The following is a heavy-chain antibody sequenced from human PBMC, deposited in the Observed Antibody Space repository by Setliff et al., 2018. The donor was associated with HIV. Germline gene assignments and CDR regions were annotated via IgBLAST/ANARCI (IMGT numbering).Heavy chain of an antibody. CDR2: IYSSGAT. D-gene: IGHD6-19*01. CDR3: ARDGGGSGWSLGEFDF. CDR1: GVSVSINSYF. V-gene: IGHV4-61*01. J-gene: IGHJ4*02. Sequence: PSETLSLTCSVSGVSVSINSYFWSWIRQPPGGGLEFIGYIYSSGATSYSPSLRSRVTVSLDTSKNQVSLSLASVTAADTAVYYCARDGGGSGWSLGEFDFWGQGTLVTVSS.